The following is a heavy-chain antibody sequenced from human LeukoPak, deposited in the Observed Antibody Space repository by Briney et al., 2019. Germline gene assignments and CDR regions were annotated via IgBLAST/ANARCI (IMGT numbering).Heavy chain of an antibody. CDR2: ISSSSSYI. D-gene: IGHD5-18*01. CDR3: AKAMQIYSYGFDY. J-gene: IGHJ4*02. CDR1: GFTFSSYA. V-gene: IGHV3-21*04. Sequence: PGGSLRLSCAASGFTFSSYAMSWVRQAPGKGLEWVSSISSSSSYIYYADSVKGRFTISRDNAKNSLYLQMNSLRAEDTAVYYCAKAMQIYSYGFDYWGQGTLVTVSS.